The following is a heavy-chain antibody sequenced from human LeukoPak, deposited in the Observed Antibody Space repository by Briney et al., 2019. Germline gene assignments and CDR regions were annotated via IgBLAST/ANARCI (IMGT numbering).Heavy chain of an antibody. CDR2: IRYDGSNK. V-gene: IGHV3-30*02. CDR1: GFTFSSYG. CDR3: AKDRGYRVGATQPTYYFDY. Sequence: GGSLRLSCAASGFTFSSYGMHWVRQAPGKGLEWVAFIRYDGSNKYYADSVKGRFTISRDNSKNTLYLQMNSLRAEDTAVYYCAKDRGYRVGATQPTYYFDYWGQGTLVTVSS. J-gene: IGHJ4*02. D-gene: IGHD1-26*01.